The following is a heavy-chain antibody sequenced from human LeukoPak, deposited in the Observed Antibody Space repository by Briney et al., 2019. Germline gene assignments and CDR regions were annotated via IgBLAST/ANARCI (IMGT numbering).Heavy chain of an antibody. Sequence: GGSLRLSCAASGLTFSRYAMSWVRQAPGKGLEWVSSISDSGGITNHADSVKGRFTISRDNPKNTLYLQMNSLRAEDTAVYHCASPRFRGIAAPLDYWGQGTLVTVSS. D-gene: IGHD3-10*01. CDR3: ASPRFRGIAAPLDY. CDR2: ISDSGGIT. CDR1: GLTFSRYA. J-gene: IGHJ4*02. V-gene: IGHV3-23*01.